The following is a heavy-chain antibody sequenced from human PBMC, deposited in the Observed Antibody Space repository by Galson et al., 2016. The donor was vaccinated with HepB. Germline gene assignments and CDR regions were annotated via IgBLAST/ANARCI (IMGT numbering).Heavy chain of an antibody. CDR3: AKDLWAHQYSFGMDV. D-gene: IGHD3-16*01. CDR1: GFSFSSYA. CDR2: ISGRGERI. J-gene: IGHJ6*02. Sequence: SLRLSCAASGFSFSSYAMSWVRQAPGKGLEWVSGISGRGERIYHADFVKGRLTISRDNSKNTLYLQMNSLRAEDTAVYYCAKDLWAHQYSFGMDVWGQGTTVTVSS. V-gene: IGHV3-23*01.